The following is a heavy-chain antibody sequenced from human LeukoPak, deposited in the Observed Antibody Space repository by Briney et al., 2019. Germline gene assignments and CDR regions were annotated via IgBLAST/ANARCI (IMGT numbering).Heavy chain of an antibody. J-gene: IGHJ4*02. CDR2: IGSDYKT. D-gene: IGHD4-17*01. Sequence: GGSLRLSCAASGFTIGGFAMTWVRQAPGKGLEWVSSIGSDYKTHYSESVKGRFAISRDNSKNTLYLQMNSLRAEDTAVYYCARDLGGTTVTPVYWGQGTLVTVSS. V-gene: IGHV3-23*01. CDR3: ARDLGGTTVTPVY. CDR1: GFTIGGFA.